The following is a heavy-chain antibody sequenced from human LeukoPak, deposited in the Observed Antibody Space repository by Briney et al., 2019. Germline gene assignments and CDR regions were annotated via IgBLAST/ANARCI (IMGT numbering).Heavy chain of an antibody. V-gene: IGHV4-59*01. CDR3: ARVKGSNWFDP. CDR2: IYNSEST. D-gene: IGHD6-6*01. CDR1: GVSISIYY. Sequence: SETLSLTCTVSGVSISIYYWSWIRQLPGKGLEWIGYIYNSESTYYNPSLKSRVTISLDTSKNQFSLRLNSVTAADTAVYYCARVKGSNWFDPWGQGTLVTVSS. J-gene: IGHJ5*02.